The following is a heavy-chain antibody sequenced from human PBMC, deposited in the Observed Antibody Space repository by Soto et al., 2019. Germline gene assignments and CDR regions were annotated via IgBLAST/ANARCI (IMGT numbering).Heavy chain of an antibody. D-gene: IGHD3-10*01. Sequence: QVQLVQSGAEVKKPGSSVKVSCKASGGAFSSYAISWVRQAPGQGLEWMGGIIPIFGTANYAQKFQGRVTITADESTSTAYMEQSSLRSEDTAVYYCARERDYGSGSPVIDYWGQGTLVTVSS. CDR1: GGAFSSYA. CDR3: ARERDYGSGSPVIDY. J-gene: IGHJ4*02. V-gene: IGHV1-69*12. CDR2: IIPIFGTA.